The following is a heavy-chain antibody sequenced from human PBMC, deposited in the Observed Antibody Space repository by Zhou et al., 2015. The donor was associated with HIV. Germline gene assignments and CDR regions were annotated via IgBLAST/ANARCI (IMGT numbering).Heavy chain of an antibody. J-gene: IGHJ4*02. CDR2: IIPIFGTP. Sequence: QVQLVQSGAEVKKPGSSVKVSCKASGGTFSTYGISWVRQAPGQGLEWMGGIIPIFGTPNYAQKFQGRVTITADKSTTTAYMELSSLRSEDTAVYYCAREWNQRLAYWVDWGQGTLVTVSS. CDR3: AREWNQRLAYWVD. CDR1: GGTFSTYG. V-gene: IGHV1-69*06. D-gene: IGHD6-25*01.